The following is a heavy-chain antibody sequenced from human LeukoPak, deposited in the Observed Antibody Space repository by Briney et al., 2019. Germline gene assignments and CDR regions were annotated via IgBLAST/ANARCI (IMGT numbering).Heavy chain of an antibody. V-gene: IGHV4-39*01. CDR3: ARTYSTPDV. D-gene: IGHD2-15*01. CDR2: VHYTGGT. CDR1: GGSVSSSDYY. Sequence: SETLSLTCTVPGGSVSSSDYYWGWVRQPPGKGLEWMGSVHYTGGTSYNPSLKSRVTMSVDTSKNQFSLRLTSVTAADTAVYYCARTYSTPDVWGQGTIVTVSS. J-gene: IGHJ6*02.